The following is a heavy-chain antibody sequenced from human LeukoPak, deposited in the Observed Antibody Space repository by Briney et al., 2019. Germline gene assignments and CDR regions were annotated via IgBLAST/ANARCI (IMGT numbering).Heavy chain of an antibody. CDR3: ARVGSRVVVPAAMDDDWFDP. CDR1: GYTFTSYA. Sequence: GASVKVSCKASGYTFTSYAMHWARQAPGQRLEWMGWINAGNGNTKYSQKFQGRVTITRDTSASTAYMELSSLRSEDTAVYYCARVGSRVVVPAAMDDDWFDPWGQGTLVTVSS. J-gene: IGHJ5*02. CDR2: INAGNGNT. D-gene: IGHD2-2*01. V-gene: IGHV1-3*01.